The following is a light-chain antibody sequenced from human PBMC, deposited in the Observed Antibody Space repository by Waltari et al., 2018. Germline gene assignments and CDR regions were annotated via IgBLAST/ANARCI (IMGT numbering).Light chain of an antibody. V-gene: IGKV3-20*01. CDR2: LTS. J-gene: IGKJ2*01. CDR3: HQYETLPST. Sequence: EIVLTQSPGTLSLSRGERATLSCRASQSVSSSYLAWYQQRPGQAPRLLLYLTSIRATGIPDRFSGSGSVTDFTLTISRLEPEDFAVYYWHQYETLPSTFGQGTKLEIK. CDR1: QSVSSSY.